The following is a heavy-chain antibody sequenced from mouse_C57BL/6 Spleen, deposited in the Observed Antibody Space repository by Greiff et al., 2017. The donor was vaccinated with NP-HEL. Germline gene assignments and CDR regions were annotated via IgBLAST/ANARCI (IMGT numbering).Heavy chain of an antibody. CDR2: IYPGNSDT. CDR3: TRPLTGTRWFAY. V-gene: IGHV1-5*01. D-gene: IGHD4-1*01. J-gene: IGHJ3*01. Sequence: EVQLQQSGTVLARPGASVKMSCKTSGYTFTSYWMHWVKQRPGQGLEWIGAIYPGNSDTSYNQKFKGKAKLTAVTSASTAYMELSSLTNEDSAVYYCTRPLTGTRWFAYWGQGTLVTVSA. CDR1: GYTFTSYW.